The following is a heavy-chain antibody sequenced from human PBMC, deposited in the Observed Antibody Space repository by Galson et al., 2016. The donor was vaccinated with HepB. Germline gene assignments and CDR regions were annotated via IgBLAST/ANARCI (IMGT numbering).Heavy chain of an antibody. CDR2: ISPTFGAA. CDR1: GGTSNNFA. J-gene: IGHJ4*02. Sequence: SVKVSCKASGGTSNNFALSWVRQAPGQGLQWMGGISPTFGAANYAQKFQGSVTITADKSTSTTYLVLRSLTSEDTAIYYCARIARETIFFVCSGYYCFEYWGQGTRVTVSS. CDR3: ARIARETIFFVCSGYYCFEY. D-gene: IGHD6-19*01. V-gene: IGHV1-69*06.